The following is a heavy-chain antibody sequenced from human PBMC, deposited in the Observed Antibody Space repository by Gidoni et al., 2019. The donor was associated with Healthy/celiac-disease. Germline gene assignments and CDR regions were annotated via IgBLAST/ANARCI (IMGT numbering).Heavy chain of an antibody. CDR1: GGSISSGGYT. J-gene: IGHJ6*02. CDR3: ARSLYSSSSEYYYYGMDV. CDR2: IYHSGST. D-gene: IGHD6-6*01. Sequence: QLQLQESGSGLVTPSQTLSLTCAVSGGSISSGGYTWSWIRQPPGKGLEWLGYIYHSGSTYYNPSLKSRVTISVDRSKNQFSLKLSSVTAADTAVYYCARSLYSSSSEYYYYGMDVWGQGTTVTVSS. V-gene: IGHV4-30-2*01.